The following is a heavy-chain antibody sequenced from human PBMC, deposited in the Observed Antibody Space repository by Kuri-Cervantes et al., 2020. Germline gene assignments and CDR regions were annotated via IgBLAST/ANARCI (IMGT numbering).Heavy chain of an antibody. CDR3: ARELKQVVPAAMGHQKEDYFDY. CDR1: GGSISSGGYY. V-gene: IGHV4-31*03. CDR2: IYYSGST. D-gene: IGHD2-2*01. Sequence: LRLSCTVSGGSISSGGYYWSWIRQHPGKGLEWIGYIYYSGSTYYNPSLKSRVTISVDTSKNQFSLKLSSVTAADTAVYYCARELKQVVPAAMGHQKEDYFDYWGQGTLVTVSS. J-gene: IGHJ4*02.